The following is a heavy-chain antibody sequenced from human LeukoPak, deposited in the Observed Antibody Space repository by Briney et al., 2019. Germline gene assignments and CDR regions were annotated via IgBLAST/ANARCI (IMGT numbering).Heavy chain of an antibody. CDR2: ISSSGSYT. J-gene: IGHJ4*02. CDR1: GFTFSDYY. D-gene: IGHD3-9*01. CDR3: ARVRLNDILTGYYTGAYYFDY. V-gene: IGHV3-11*06. Sequence: GGSLRLSCAASGFTFSDYYISWIRQAPGKGLEWVSYISSSGSYTNYAASVKGRFTISRNNAKNSLYLQMNRLRAEDTAVYYCARVRLNDILTGYYTGAYYFDYWGQGTLVTVSS.